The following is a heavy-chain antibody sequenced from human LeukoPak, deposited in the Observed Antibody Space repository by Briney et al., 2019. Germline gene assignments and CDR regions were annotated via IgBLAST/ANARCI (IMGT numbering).Heavy chain of an antibody. CDR1: GFTFSSYG. CDR2: ISYDGSNK. CDR3: ARDTEQWLVLGGLDY. V-gene: IGHV3-30*03. Sequence: GGSLRLSCAASGFTFSSYGMHWVRQAPGKGLEWVAVISYDGSNKYYADSVKGRFTISRDNSKNTLYLQMNSLRAEDTAVYYCARDTEQWLVLGGLDYWGQGTLVTVSS. D-gene: IGHD6-19*01. J-gene: IGHJ4*02.